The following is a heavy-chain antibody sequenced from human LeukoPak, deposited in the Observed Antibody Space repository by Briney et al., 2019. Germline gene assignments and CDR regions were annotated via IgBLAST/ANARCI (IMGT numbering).Heavy chain of an antibody. D-gene: IGHD1-26*01. V-gene: IGHV4-39*01. CDR2: IHYSGST. Sequence: SETLSLTCTVSGGSISGRSYYWGWIRQPPGKGLEWIGSIHYSGSTFYNPSLKSRVTISADTSKNQFSLRLTSVTATDTAVYYCARGMSGTYYDYFDYWGQGTLVTVSS. J-gene: IGHJ4*02. CDR1: GGSISGRSYY. CDR3: ARGMSGTYYDYFDY.